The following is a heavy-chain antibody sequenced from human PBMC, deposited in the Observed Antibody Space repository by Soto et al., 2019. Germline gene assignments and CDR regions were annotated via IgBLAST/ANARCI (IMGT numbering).Heavy chain of an antibody. V-gene: IGHV3-23*01. CDR3: ARDSTTVTRYYFDY. CDR2: LSGSGGTT. CDR1: GVTFSNYA. J-gene: IGHJ4*02. Sequence: HPGGSLRLSCTVSGVTFSNYAMNWVRQAPGKGLEWVSSLSGSGGTTYYADSVKGRFIISRDNSKNTLYLLMNSLRAEDTALYYCARDSTTVTRYYFDYWGQGTLVTVSS. D-gene: IGHD4-17*01.